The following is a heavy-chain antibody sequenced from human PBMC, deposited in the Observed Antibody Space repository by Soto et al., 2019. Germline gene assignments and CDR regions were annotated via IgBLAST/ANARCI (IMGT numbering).Heavy chain of an antibody. D-gene: IGHD4-17*01. J-gene: IGHJ2*01. V-gene: IGHV3-23*01. CDR3: AKDMTTVTTDHWYFDL. CDR2: ISGSGGST. Sequence: GGSLRLSCAASGFTFSSYAMSWVRQAPGKGLEWVSAISGSGGSTYYADSVKGRFTISRDNSKNTLYLQMNSLRAEDTAVYYCAKDMTTVTTDHWYFDLWGRGTLVTVSS. CDR1: GFTFSSYA.